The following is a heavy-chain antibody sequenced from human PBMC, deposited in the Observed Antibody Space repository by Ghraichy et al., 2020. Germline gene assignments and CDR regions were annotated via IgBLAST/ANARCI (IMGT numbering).Heavy chain of an antibody. CDR2: VSQTEGT. J-gene: IGHJ4*02. CDR3: ARGEDRAKTGY. CDR1: GGSFTARC. V-gene: IGHV4-34*01. Sequence: LSLTCAVYGGSFTARCWSWIRQPPGKGLEWIGEVSQTEGTNYNPSLKTRVTMSLDTSKNQFSLKLDSVTAADTAIYYCARGEDRAKTGYWGQGTLVTVSS. D-gene: IGHD5-18*01.